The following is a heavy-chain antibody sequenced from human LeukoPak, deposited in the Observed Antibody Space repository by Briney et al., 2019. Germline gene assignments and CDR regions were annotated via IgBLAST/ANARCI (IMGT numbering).Heavy chain of an antibody. CDR2: FYPGDSDT. Sequence: GESLQTSCKGSGYSFTSYWIGWVRPMPGKGLGGLGIFYPGDSDTRYSPTFQGPVTISDAKSIRTAYLQCSSLKASAISTYYRARRAGYCSSNSCDTDAFYICGQATKVTLSS. V-gene: IGHV5-51*01. CDR3: ARRAGYCSSNSCDTDAFYI. CDR1: GYSFTSYW. J-gene: IGHJ3*02. D-gene: IGHD2-2*02.